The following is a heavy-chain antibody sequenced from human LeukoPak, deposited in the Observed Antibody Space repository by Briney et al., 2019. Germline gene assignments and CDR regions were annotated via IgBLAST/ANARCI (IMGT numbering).Heavy chain of an antibody. CDR3: ARDPVGAIGYGMDV. D-gene: IGHD1-26*01. CDR2: IYSGGST. Sequence: GGSLRLSCAASGFTVSSNYMSWVRQAPGKGLEWVSVIYSGGSTYYADSVKGRFTISKDTSKNTLYLQMNSLRAEDTAVYYCARDPVGAIGYGMDVWGQGTTVTVSS. CDR1: GFTVSSNY. V-gene: IGHV3-66*01. J-gene: IGHJ6*02.